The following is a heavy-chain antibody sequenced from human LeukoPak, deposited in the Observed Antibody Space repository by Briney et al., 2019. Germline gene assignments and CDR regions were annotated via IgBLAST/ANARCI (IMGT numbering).Heavy chain of an antibody. CDR1: GFTFSSYA. D-gene: IGHD2-15*01. CDR2: ISGGGGST. CDR3: AKDRGGNWYFDL. Sequence: GGSLRLSCAASGFTFSSYAMNWVRQAPGKGLEWVSGISGGGGSTYYADSVKGRFTISRDNSKNTLYLQMNSLRAEDTAVYYCAKDRGGNWYFDLWGRGTLVTVSS. V-gene: IGHV3-23*01. J-gene: IGHJ2*01.